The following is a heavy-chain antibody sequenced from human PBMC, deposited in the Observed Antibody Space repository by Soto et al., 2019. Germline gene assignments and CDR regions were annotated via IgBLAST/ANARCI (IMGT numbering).Heavy chain of an antibody. Sequence: QVQLQESGPGLVKPSETLSLTCTVSGGSIGNSYWSWIRQSPGKGLEWIGYIYYSGSSNYNPSLTSRVSIPVDTSKNQFSLKLSSATAADMAVYYCARHSSSWPIFDYWGQGTLVIVSA. V-gene: IGHV4-59*08. CDR3: ARHSSSWPIFDY. J-gene: IGHJ4*02. CDR1: GGSIGNSY. D-gene: IGHD6-13*01. CDR2: IYYSGSS.